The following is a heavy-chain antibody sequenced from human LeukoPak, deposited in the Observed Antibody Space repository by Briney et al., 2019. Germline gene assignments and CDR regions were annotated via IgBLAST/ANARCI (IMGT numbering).Heavy chain of an antibody. Sequence: SETLSLTCTVSGGSISSYYWSWIRQPPGKGLEWIGYIYYSGSTNYNPSLKSRVTISVDTSKNQFSLKLSSVTAADTAVYYCAGDNYDFWSGQQNWFDPWGQGTLVTVSS. CDR1: GGSISSYY. CDR2: IYYSGST. J-gene: IGHJ5*02. D-gene: IGHD3-3*01. CDR3: AGDNYDFWSGQQNWFDP. V-gene: IGHV4-59*01.